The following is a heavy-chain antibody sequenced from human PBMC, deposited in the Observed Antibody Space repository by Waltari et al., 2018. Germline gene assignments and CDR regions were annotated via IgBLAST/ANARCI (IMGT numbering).Heavy chain of an antibody. D-gene: IGHD3-10*01. V-gene: IGHV1-2*06. CDR1: GYTFTDYY. CDR3: ARAGSERDFAY. Sequence: QVQLVQSGAEVKKPGASVKVSCTASGYTFTDYYVHWVRQAPGQGREWVGRINPKSGGTYYTQKYQGRVTMTRDTSVNTAYMELSSLTSDDTAVFYCARAGSERDFAYWGQGTLVTVSS. J-gene: IGHJ4*02. CDR2: INPKSGGT.